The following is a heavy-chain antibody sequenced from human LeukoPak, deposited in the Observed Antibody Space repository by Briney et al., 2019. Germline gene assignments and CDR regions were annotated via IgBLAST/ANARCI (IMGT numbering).Heavy chain of an antibody. Sequence: NVMLTCTVSVGYGRSVGYDWVCILKTPGKGLEWIGNTHSSGNTYYDPSLTSRVTISVDMSKNQFSLTLSSVTATDTAVYYCARRVGGSSRSDYWGQGTLVTVSS. V-gene: IGHV4-39*01. CDR3: ARRVGGSSRSDY. D-gene: IGHD6-13*01. CDR1: VGYGRSVGYD. J-gene: IGHJ4*02. CDR2: THSSGNT.